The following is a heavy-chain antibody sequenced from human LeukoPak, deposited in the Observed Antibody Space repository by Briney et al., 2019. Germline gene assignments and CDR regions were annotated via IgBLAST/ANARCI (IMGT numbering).Heavy chain of an antibody. CDR3: AKVASGSCYDGSAWYFDL. CDR1: GFTFSSYG. D-gene: IGHD1-26*01. CDR2: IRYDGSNK. J-gene: IGHJ2*01. V-gene: IGHV3-30*02. Sequence: QPGGSLRLSCAASGFTFSSYGMHWVRQAPGKGLEWVAFIRYDGSNKYYADSVKGRFTISRDNSKNTPYLQMNSLRAEDTAVYYCAKVASGSCYDGSAWYFDLWGRGTLVTVSS.